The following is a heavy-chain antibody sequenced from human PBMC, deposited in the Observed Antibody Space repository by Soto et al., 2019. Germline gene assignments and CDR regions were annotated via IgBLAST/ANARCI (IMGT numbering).Heavy chain of an antibody. V-gene: IGHV3-30*18. Sequence: PGGSLRLSCAASGFTFSSYGMHWVRQAPGKGLEWVAVISYDGSNKYYADSVKGRFTISRDNSKNTLYLQMNSLRAEDTAVYYCAKEVGVYYGSAQGGNGPFDHWGHGTLVTVSS. CDR3: AKEVGVYYGSAQGGNGPFDH. D-gene: IGHD3-10*01. J-gene: IGHJ4*01. CDR1: GFTFSSYG. CDR2: ISYDGSNK.